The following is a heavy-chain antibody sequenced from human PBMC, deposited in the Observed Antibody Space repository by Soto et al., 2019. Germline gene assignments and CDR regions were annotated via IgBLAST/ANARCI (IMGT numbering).Heavy chain of an antibody. Sequence: GGSLRISCAASGFTFSNYAMSWVRQAPGKGPEWVSSISGRSGSTYYRDSVKGRFTISRDNSNNTLYLQMNSLRAEDTAVYYCAKSKRLGTGPVVDYRGQGTLVTVSS. CDR3: AKSKRLGTGPVVDY. V-gene: IGHV3-23*01. D-gene: IGHD3-9*01. CDR2: ISGRSGST. CDR1: GFTFSNYA. J-gene: IGHJ4*02.